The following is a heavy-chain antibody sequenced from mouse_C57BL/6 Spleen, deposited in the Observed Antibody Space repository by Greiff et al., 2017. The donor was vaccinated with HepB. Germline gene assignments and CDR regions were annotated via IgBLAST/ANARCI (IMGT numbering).Heavy chain of an antibody. CDR2: ISDGGSYT. Sequence: EVKLVESGGGLVKPGGSLKLSCAASGFTFSSYAMSWVRQTPEKRLEWVATISDGGSYTYYPDNVKGRFPISRDNAKNNLYLQMSHLKSEDTAMYYCAREREDGYVAYWGQGTLVTVSA. CDR1: GFTFSSYA. D-gene: IGHD2-2*01. V-gene: IGHV5-4*01. CDR3: AREREDGYVAY. J-gene: IGHJ3*01.